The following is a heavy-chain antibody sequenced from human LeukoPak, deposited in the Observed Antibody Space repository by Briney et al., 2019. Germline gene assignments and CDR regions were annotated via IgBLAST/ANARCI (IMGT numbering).Heavy chain of an antibody. D-gene: IGHD2-2*01. J-gene: IGHJ4*02. CDR3: AREVKDIVVVPAASYLDY. CDR2: INPNSGGT. CDR1: GYTFTRYY. Sequence: ASVKVSCKASGYTFTRYYMHWVRQAPGQGLEWMGWINPNSGGTNYAQKFQGRVTMTRDTSISTAYMELSRLRSDDPAVYYCAREVKDIVVVPAASYLDYWGQGTLVTVSS. V-gene: IGHV1-2*02.